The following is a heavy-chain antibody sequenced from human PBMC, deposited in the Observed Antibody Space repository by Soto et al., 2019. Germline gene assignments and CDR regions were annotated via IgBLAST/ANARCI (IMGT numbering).Heavy chain of an antibody. CDR2: ISGSGGST. V-gene: IGHV3-23*01. CDR1: GFTFSSYA. D-gene: IGHD3-3*01. J-gene: IGHJ5*02. CDR3: AKDLEYDFWSGYFTWFDP. Sequence: GSLRLSCAASGFTFSSYAMSWVRQAPGKWLEWVSSISGSGGSTYYADSVKGRFTISRDNSKNTLYLQMNSLRAENTAVYYCAKDLEYDFWSGYFTWFDPSGQGT.